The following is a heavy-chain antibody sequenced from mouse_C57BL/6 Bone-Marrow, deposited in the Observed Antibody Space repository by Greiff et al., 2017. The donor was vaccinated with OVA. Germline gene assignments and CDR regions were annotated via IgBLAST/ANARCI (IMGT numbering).Heavy chain of an antibody. CDR3: ARQSCGIVTTAWFAY. CDR1: EYEFPSHD. V-gene: IGHV5-2*01. D-gene: IGHD2-5*01. CDR2: INSDGGST. J-gene: IGHJ3*01. Sequence: EVKLVESGGGLVQPGESLKLSCESNEYEFPSHDMSWVRKTPEKRLELVAAINSDGGSTYYPDTMERRFIISRDNTKKTLYLQMSSLRSEDTALYYCARQSCGIVTTAWFAYWGQGTLVTVSA.